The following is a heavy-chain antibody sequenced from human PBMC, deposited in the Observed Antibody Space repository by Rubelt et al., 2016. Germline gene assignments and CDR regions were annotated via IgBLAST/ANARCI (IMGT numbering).Heavy chain of an antibody. J-gene: IGHJ4*02. D-gene: IGHD3-16*02. CDR1: GGSISSTDRYY. Sequence: QLQLQESGPGLVKPSETLSLTCTVSGGSISSTDRYYWGWIRQPPGKGLEWIGSIYYSGGTYYNPSLKSRATISMDTSKNQFSLKLSSVTAADTAVYYWAREIRVIGRSYYVDFWSQGTLVTVSS. V-gene: IGHV4-39*07. CDR2: IYYSGGT. CDR3: AREIRVIGRSYYVDF.